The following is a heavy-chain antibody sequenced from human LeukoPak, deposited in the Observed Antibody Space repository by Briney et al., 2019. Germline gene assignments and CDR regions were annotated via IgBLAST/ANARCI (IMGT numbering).Heavy chain of an antibody. CDR3: AKGRYCINGVCYSARIGY. Sequence: GGSLRLSCAASGFTFSSYGMHWVRQAPGKGLEWVAVISYDGSNKYYADSVKGRFTISRDNSKNTLYLQMSSLRAEDTAVYYCAKGRYCINGVCYSARIGYWGQGTLVTVSS. J-gene: IGHJ4*02. V-gene: IGHV3-30*18. D-gene: IGHD2-8*01. CDR2: ISYDGSNK. CDR1: GFTFSSYG.